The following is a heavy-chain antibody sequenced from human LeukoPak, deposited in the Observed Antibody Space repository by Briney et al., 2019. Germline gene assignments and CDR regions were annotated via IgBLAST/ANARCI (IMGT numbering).Heavy chain of an antibody. V-gene: IGHV3-23*01. D-gene: IGHD2-21*01. Sequence: GGSLRLSCAASGFTFSSNAMSWVRQAPGKGLEWVAAIGSSGTSTYYADSVEGRFTISRDNSKNTLYLQMNSLRAEDTAVYYCAKLVMNSLFDYRGQGTLVTVSS. CDR1: GFTFSSNA. J-gene: IGHJ4*02. CDR3: AKLVMNSLFDY. CDR2: IGSSGTST.